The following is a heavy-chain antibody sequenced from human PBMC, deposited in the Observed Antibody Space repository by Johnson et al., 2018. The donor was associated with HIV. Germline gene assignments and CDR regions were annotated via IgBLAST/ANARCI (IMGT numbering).Heavy chain of an antibody. CDR3: ARDLVVGDHSAPLTHAFDV. Sequence: QVQLVESGGGVVQPGRSLRLSCAASGFTFSSYAMHWVRQATGKGLEWVAVISYDGSNKYYAASVKGRFTIYRDNSKNPLYLQMHSLRAEDTAVYYCARDLVVGDHSAPLTHAFDVWGQGTMVTVSS. CDR1: GFTFSSYA. D-gene: IGHD1-26*01. CDR2: ISYDGSNK. V-gene: IGHV3-30*04. J-gene: IGHJ3*01.